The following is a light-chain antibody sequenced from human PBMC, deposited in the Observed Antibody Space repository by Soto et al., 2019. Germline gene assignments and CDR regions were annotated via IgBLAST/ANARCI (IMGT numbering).Light chain of an antibody. CDR3: QQYGSAHWT. CDR1: QSVSSSY. J-gene: IGKJ1*01. CDR2: GAS. V-gene: IGKV3-20*01. Sequence: EIVLTQSPATLCLSPGERATLSCRASQSVSSSYLAWYQQKPGQAPRLLIYGASSRATGIPDRFSGSGSGTDFTLTISRLEPEDFAVYYCQQYGSAHWTFGQGTKVDIK.